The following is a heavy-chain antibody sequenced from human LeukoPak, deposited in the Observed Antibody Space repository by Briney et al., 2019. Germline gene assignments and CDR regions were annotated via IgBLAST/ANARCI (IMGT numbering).Heavy chain of an antibody. Sequence: GASVKVSFKASGGTFSSYAISWVRQAPGQGLEWMGGIIPIFGTVNYAQKFQGRVTITTDESTSTAYMELSSLRSEDTAVYYCVRGNEPLTVAGTFDYWGQGTLVAVSS. V-gene: IGHV1-69*05. CDR2: IIPIFGTV. CDR1: GGTFSSYA. J-gene: IGHJ4*02. D-gene: IGHD6-19*01. CDR3: VRGNEPLTVAGTFDY.